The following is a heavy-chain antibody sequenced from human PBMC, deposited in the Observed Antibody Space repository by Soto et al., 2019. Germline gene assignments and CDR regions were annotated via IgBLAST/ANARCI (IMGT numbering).Heavy chain of an antibody. Sequence: QVQLQQWGAGLLKPSETLSLTCAVYGGSFSGYYWSWIRQPPGKGLEWIGEINHSGSTNYNPSLKSRVTLPVDPSTNRVSLQLSSVTAGDTAVYYCARGAVGGHPKQWRVTGGNERGDYLDYGGQGTLVTVSS. CDR1: GGSFSGYY. J-gene: IGHJ4*02. D-gene: IGHD6-19*01. CDR2: INHSGST. V-gene: IGHV4-34*01. CDR3: ARGAVGGHPKQWRVTGGNERGDYLDY.